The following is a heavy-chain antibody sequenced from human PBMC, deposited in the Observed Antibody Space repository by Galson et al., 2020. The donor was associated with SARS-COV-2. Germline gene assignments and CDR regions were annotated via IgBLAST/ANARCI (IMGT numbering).Heavy chain of an antibody. Sequence: GESLKISCAASGFTFSSYEMNWVRQAPGKGLEWVSYISSSGSTIYYADSVKGRFTIPRDNAKNSLYLQMNSLRAEDTAVYYCATEISYGIYYYYGMDVWGQGTTVTVSS. V-gene: IGHV3-48*03. J-gene: IGHJ6*02. D-gene: IGHD5-18*01. CDR1: GFTFSSYE. CDR3: ATEISYGIYYYYGMDV. CDR2: ISSSGSTI.